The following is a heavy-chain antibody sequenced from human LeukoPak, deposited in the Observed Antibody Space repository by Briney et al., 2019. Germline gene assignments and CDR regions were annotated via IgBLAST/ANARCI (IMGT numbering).Heavy chain of an antibody. V-gene: IGHV3-30*18. CDR3: AEEVASYYMDV. D-gene: IGHD5-12*01. J-gene: IGHJ6*03. CDR1: GFTVSSYA. CDR2: ISNDGTNK. Sequence: GGSLRLSCAASGFTVSSYAMNWVRQAPGKGLEWAAFISNDGTNKYYADSVKGRFTISRDNSKRTMSLQMNSLRPEDTAVYHCAEEVASYYMDVWGKGTTVTVSS.